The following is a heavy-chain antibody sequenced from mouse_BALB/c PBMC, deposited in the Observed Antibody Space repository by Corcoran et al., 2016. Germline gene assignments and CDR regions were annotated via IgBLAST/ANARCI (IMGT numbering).Heavy chain of an antibody. CDR3: ARGAVPYAMDY. V-gene: IGHV9-1*02. J-gene: IGHJ4*01. Sequence: QIKLVKEGNERKKPGETVKISCKASGYTFTNYGMNWVKQAPGKGLKWMGWINTYTGEPTYADDFKGRFAFSLETSASTAYLQINNLKNEDMATYFCARGAVPYAMDYWGQGTSVTVSS. CDR1: GYTFTNYG. CDR2: INTYTGEP.